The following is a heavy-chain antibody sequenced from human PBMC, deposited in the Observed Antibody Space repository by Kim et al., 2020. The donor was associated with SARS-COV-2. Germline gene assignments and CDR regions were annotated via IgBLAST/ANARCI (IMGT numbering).Heavy chain of an antibody. CDR1: GGSFSGYY. J-gene: IGHJ3*02. CDR2: INHSGST. D-gene: IGHD3-10*01. CDR3: ARGLELLWFGELPNDAFDI. Sequence: SETLSLTCAVYGGSFSGYYWSWIRQPPGKGLEWIGEINHSGSTNYNPSLKSRVTISVDTSKNQFSLKLSSVTAADTAVYYCARGLELLWFGELPNDAFDIWGQGTMVTVSS. V-gene: IGHV4-34*01.